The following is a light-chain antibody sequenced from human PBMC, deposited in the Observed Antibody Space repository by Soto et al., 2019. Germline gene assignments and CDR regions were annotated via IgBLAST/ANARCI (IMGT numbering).Light chain of an antibody. CDR1: RSNIGNND. Sequence: QSVLTQPPSVSEAPRQRVTISCSGSRSNIGNNDVNWYQQLPGKAPKLLIYYDDLLPSGVSDGFSGSKSGTSASLAIRGLQSEDEADYFCATWDDSLNGVIFGGGTKLTVL. J-gene: IGLJ2*01. CDR3: ATWDDSLNGVI. V-gene: IGLV1-36*01. CDR2: YDD.